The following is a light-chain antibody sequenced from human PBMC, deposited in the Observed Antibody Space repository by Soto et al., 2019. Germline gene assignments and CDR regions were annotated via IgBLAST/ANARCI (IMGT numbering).Light chain of an antibody. CDR2: EAT. Sequence: QSVLTQPASMSGSPGQSITISCTGTSSDIGRYNFVSWYQHHPGKAPKLIIYEATKRPSGVSYRFSGSKSGNTASLTISGLQAEDGADYYCTSYTITSPYVFGTGTKLTVL. CDR3: TSYTITSPYV. V-gene: IGLV2-14*01. CDR1: SSDIGRYNF. J-gene: IGLJ1*01.